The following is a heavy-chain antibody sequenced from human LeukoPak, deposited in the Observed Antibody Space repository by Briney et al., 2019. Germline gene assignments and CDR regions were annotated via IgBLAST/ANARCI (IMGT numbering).Heavy chain of an antibody. Sequence: PGGSLRLSCAASGFTFSSYWMSWVRQAPGKGLEWVSAISGSGGSTYYADSVKGRFTISRDKSKNTLYLQMNSLRAEDTAVYYCAKTKGYPYYFDYWGQGTLVTVSS. CDR2: ISGSGGST. J-gene: IGHJ4*02. V-gene: IGHV3-23*01. CDR1: GFTFSSYW. CDR3: AKTKGYPYYFDY. D-gene: IGHD6-13*01.